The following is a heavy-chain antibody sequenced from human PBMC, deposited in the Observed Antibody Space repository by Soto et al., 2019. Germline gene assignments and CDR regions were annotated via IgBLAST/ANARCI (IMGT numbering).Heavy chain of an antibody. V-gene: IGHV2-5*02. CDR3: AHRSHFVGVVIMEWFDP. CDR1: GFSLSTSGVG. D-gene: IGHD3-3*01. CDR2: IYWDDDK. Sequence: QITLKESGPTLVKPTQTLTLTCTFSGFSLSTSGVGVGWIRQPPGKALEWLALIYWDDDKRYSPSLKSRLTITKDTSKNQVVLTMTNMDPVDTATYYCAHRSHFVGVVIMEWFDPWGQGTLVTVSS. J-gene: IGHJ5*02.